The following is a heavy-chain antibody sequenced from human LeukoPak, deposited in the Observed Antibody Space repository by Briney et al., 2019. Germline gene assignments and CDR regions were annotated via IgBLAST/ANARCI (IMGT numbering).Heavy chain of an antibody. V-gene: IGHV4-59*12. Sequence: SETLSLTCTVSGGSISSYYWSWIRQPPGKGLEWIGYIYYSGSTNYNPSLKSRVTISVDTSKNQFSLKLSSVTAADTAVYYCATSITIFGVVPTGHWGQGTLVTVSS. CDR1: GGSISSYY. CDR2: IYYSGST. CDR3: ATSITIFGVVPTGH. D-gene: IGHD3-3*01. J-gene: IGHJ4*02.